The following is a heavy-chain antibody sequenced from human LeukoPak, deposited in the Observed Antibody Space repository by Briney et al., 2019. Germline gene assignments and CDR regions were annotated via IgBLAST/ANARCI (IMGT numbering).Heavy chain of an antibody. D-gene: IGHD4/OR15-4a*01. Sequence: GESLKISCAASGFTFSNAWMSWVRQAPGKGLEWVGRIKSKIDGGTTDYAAPVKGRFTISRDDSKNTLYLQMSSLKTEDTAVYYCTTPTIWGQGTLVTVSS. CDR3: TTPTI. J-gene: IGHJ4*02. CDR2: IKSKIDGGTT. V-gene: IGHV3-15*01. CDR1: GFTFSNAW.